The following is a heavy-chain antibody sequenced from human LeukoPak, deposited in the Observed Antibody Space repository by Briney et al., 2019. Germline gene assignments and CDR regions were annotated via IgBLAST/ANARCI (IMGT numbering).Heavy chain of an antibody. CDR3: ATTTIRLGY. J-gene: IGHJ4*02. Sequence: SETLSLTCSVSDYSINNDYYWGWIRQPPGKGLEWIGSFYHSEITCYIPSLKSRVTKSVDTSKNQFSLKLSSVTAADTAVYYCATTTIRLGYWGQGTLVTVSS. CDR2: FYHSEIT. D-gene: IGHD1-26*01. CDR1: DYSINNDYY. V-gene: IGHV4-38-2*01.